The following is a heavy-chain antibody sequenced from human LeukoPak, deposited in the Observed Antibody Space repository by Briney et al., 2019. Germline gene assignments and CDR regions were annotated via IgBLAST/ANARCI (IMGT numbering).Heavy chain of an antibody. CDR3: AKAGSGWERIY. V-gene: IGHV3-74*01. D-gene: IGHD6-19*01. CDR2: INTDGSST. CDR1: GFTFSSYW. Sequence: GGSLRLSCAASGFTFSSYWMHWVRQAPGKGLVWVSRINTDGSSTSYADSVKGRFTISRDNAKNTLYLQMNSLRAEDTAVYYCAKAGSGWERIYWGQGTLVTVSS. J-gene: IGHJ4*02.